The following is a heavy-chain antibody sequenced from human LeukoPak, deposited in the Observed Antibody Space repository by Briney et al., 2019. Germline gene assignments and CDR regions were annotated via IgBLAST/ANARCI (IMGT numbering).Heavy chain of an antibody. J-gene: IGHJ4*02. CDR2: SDWNDDK. V-gene: IGHV2-70*12. Sequence: ESGPTLVNPTQTLTLTCTFSGFSLNTRAMCVSWIRQPPGKALEWLAFSDWNDDKYYSTSLNTRLTISNDTSKSQVVLTMTNMDPVDTATYYCASGLSWNFDYWGQGTLVTVSS. CDR3: ASGLSWNFDY. CDR1: GFSLNTRAMC. D-gene: IGHD2-15*01.